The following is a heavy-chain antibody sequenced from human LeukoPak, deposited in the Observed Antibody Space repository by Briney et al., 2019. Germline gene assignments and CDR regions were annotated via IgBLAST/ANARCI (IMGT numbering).Heavy chain of an antibody. J-gene: IGHJ4*02. V-gene: IGHV1-46*04. CDR1: GYTFTDYH. Sequence: GASVKVSSKSSGYTFTDYHVHWVRQAPGQGLEWLGKMFASGETGSNAQKLKGRVTLTRDTSTATVYMELSSLTAEDTAMYFCARETPGAYSFDYWGQGVLVTVSS. CDR3: ARETPGAYSFDY. CDR2: MFASGETG. D-gene: IGHD4-23*01.